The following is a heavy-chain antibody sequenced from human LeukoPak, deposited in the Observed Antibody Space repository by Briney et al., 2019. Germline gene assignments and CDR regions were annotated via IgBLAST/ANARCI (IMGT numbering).Heavy chain of an antibody. CDR3: ARLYSADGTRDYYYYMDV. CDR2: IYPGDSDT. Sequence: GESLKISCKGSGYSFTSYWIGWVRQMPGKGLEWMGIIYPGDSDTRYSPSFQGQVTISADKSISTAYLQWSSLKASDTAMYYCARLYSADGTRDYYYYMDVWGKGTTVTVSS. CDR1: GYSFTSYW. V-gene: IGHV5-51*01. D-gene: IGHD1-14*01. J-gene: IGHJ6*03.